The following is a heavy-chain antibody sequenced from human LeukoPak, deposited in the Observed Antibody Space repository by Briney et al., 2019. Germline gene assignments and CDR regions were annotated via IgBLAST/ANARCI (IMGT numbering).Heavy chain of an antibody. D-gene: IGHD2-15*01. J-gene: IGHJ4*02. CDR1: RGSISNYY. Sequence: SETLSLTCTVSRGSISNYYWGWIRQPPGKGLEWIGYIHYSGDINYNPSLKSRVTISAYTSKNQLSLKLSSVTAADTAVYYCARVGCSGGSCYPDYWGQGTLVTVSS. V-gene: IGHV4-59*01. CDR3: ARVGCSGGSCYPDY. CDR2: IHYSGDI.